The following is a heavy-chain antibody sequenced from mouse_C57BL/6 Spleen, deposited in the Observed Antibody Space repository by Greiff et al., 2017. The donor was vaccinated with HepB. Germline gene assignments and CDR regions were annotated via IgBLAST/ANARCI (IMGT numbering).Heavy chain of an antibody. Sequence: VQLQQSGAELVRPGASVTLSCKASGYTFTDYEMHWVKQTPVHGLEWIGAIDPETGGTAYNQKFKGKAILTADKSSSTAYMELRSLTSEDSAVYYCTKSYYDYDRYAMDYWGQGTSVTVSS. D-gene: IGHD2-4*01. CDR1: GYTFTDYE. V-gene: IGHV1-15*01. CDR2: IDPETGGT. J-gene: IGHJ4*01. CDR3: TKSYYDYDRYAMDY.